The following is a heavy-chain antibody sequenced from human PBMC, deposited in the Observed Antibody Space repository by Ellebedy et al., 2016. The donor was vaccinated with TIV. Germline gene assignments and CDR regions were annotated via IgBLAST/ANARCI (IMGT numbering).Heavy chain of an antibody. CDR3: ARQLYAVAAAGVIDWFDP. D-gene: IGHD6-13*01. CDR1: GGSISSSSYY. CDR2: IYYSGRT. J-gene: IGHJ5*02. V-gene: IGHV4-39*01. Sequence: SETLSLTCTVSGGSISSSSYYWGWIRQPPGKGLEWIGSIYYSGRTYYNPSLKSRVSISVDTSTNQFSLQLRSVTAADTAVYYCARQLYAVAAAGVIDWFDPWGQGTLVTVSS.